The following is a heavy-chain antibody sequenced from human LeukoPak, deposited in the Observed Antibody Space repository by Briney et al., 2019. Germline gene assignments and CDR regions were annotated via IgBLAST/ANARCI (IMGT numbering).Heavy chain of an antibody. CDR3: ARVTDYYDPGAFDV. Sequence: SETLSLTCAVYGGSFSGYYWSWIRQPPGKGLEWIGEINHSGSTNYNPSLKSRVTISVDTSKNQFSLKLSSVTAADTAVYYCARVTDYYDPGAFDVWGQGTTVTVSS. CDR1: GGSFSGYY. CDR2: INHSGST. J-gene: IGHJ3*01. V-gene: IGHV4-34*01. D-gene: IGHD3-22*01.